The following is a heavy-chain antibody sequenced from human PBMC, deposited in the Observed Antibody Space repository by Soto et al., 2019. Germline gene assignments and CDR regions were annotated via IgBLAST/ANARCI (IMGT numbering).Heavy chain of an antibody. J-gene: IGHJ4*02. CDR3: ARRKERSGPYYLDL. CDR2: MNPNNGNA. D-gene: IGHD6-25*01. V-gene: IGHV1-8*01. Sequence: GASVKVSCKASGFTFITYDFSWVRQAAGQGLEWMGWMNPNNGNAGFAQKFRDRITMTRNTSKSTAYLELSSLRSDDSAVYFCARRKERSGPYYLDLWGQGTQVTVSS. CDR1: GFTFITYD.